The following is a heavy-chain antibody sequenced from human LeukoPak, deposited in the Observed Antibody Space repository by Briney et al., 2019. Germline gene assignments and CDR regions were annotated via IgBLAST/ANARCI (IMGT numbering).Heavy chain of an antibody. Sequence: SETLSLTCAVYGGSFSGYYWSWIRQPPGKGLEWIGEINHSGSTNYNPSLKSRVTISVDTSKNQFSLKLSPVTAADTAVYYCARDDSVVAVAGAGVDYWGQGTLVTVSS. CDR2: INHSGST. CDR1: GGSFSGYY. D-gene: IGHD6-19*01. J-gene: IGHJ4*02. V-gene: IGHV4-34*01. CDR3: ARDDSVVAVAGAGVDY.